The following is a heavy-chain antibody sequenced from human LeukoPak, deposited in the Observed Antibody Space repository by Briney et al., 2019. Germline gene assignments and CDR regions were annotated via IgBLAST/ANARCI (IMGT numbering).Heavy chain of an antibody. CDR2: IYYSGST. CDR3: AREGPSGSYDY. Sequence: SETLSLTCTASGGSISSYYWSWIRQPPGKGLEWIGYIYYSGSTNYNPSLKSRVTISVDTSKIQFSLKLTSVTAADTAVYYCAREGPSGSYDYWGQGTLVTVSS. CDR1: GGSISSYY. J-gene: IGHJ4*02. D-gene: IGHD1-26*01. V-gene: IGHV4-59*01.